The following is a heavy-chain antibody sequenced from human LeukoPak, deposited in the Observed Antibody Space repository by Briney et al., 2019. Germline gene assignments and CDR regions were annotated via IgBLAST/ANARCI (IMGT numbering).Heavy chain of an antibody. Sequence: KPSETLSLTCTVSGGSISSYYWGWIRQPPGKGLEWIGSIYYSGSTYYKSSLKSRVTISVDTSKNQFSLKLSSVTAADTAVYYCARDSGTTGEVKFDPWGQGTLVTVSS. CDR2: IYYSGST. D-gene: IGHD3-10*01. CDR1: GGSISSYY. CDR3: ARDSGTTGEVKFDP. V-gene: IGHV4-39*07. J-gene: IGHJ5*02.